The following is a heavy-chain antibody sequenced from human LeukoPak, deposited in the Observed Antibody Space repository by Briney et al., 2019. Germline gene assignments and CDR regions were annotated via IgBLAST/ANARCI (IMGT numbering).Heavy chain of an antibody. CDR3: ARAHRTLVVPAAKKGGFDP. D-gene: IGHD2-2*01. Sequence: SETLPLTCAVYGVSFSGYYWSWIRQPPGKGLEWIGEINHSGSTNYNPSLKSRVTISVDTSKNQFSLKLSSVTAADTAVYYCARAHRTLVVPAAKKGGFDPWGQGTLVTVSS. V-gene: IGHV4-34*01. CDR1: GVSFSGYY. CDR2: INHSGST. J-gene: IGHJ5*02.